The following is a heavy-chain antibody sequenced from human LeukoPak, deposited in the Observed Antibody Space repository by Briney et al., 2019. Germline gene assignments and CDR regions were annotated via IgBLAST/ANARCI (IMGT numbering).Heavy chain of an antibody. CDR3: ASRPMVRGVIAY. J-gene: IGHJ4*02. D-gene: IGHD3-10*01. Sequence: SETLSLTCTVSGGSISSGDYYWSWIRQPPGEGLEWIGYIYYSGSTYYNPSLKSRVTISVDTSKNQFSLKLSSVTAADMAVYYCASRPMVRGVIAYWGQGTLVTVSS. CDR2: IYYSGST. CDR1: GGSISSGDYY. V-gene: IGHV4-30-4*01.